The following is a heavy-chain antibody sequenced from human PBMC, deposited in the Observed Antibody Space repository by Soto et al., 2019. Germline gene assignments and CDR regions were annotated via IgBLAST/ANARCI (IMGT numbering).Heavy chain of an antibody. V-gene: IGHV4-34*01. CDR3: ARLVVIGTWFDP. J-gene: IGHJ5*02. CDR2: INDSGST. CDR1: GGSFSGYY. D-gene: IGHD2-8*02. Sequence: SETLSLTCAVYGGSFSGYYWSWIRQPPGKGLEWIGEINDSGSTNYNPSLKSRVTISVDTSKNQFSLKLSSVTATDTAVYYCARLVVIGTWFDPWGQGTLVTVSS.